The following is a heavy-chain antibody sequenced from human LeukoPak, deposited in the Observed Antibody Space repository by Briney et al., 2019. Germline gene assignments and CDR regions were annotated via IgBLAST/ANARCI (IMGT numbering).Heavy chain of an antibody. Sequence: ASVKVSCKASGYTFTGYYTHWVRQAPGQGLEWMGWINPNSGGTNYAQKFQGRVTMTRDTSISTAYMELSRLRSDDTAVYYCARGAADFWSGYNQYYFDYWGQGTLVTVSS. CDR1: GYTFTGYY. CDR3: ARGAADFWSGYNQYYFDY. CDR2: INPNSGGT. J-gene: IGHJ4*02. D-gene: IGHD3-3*01. V-gene: IGHV1-2*02.